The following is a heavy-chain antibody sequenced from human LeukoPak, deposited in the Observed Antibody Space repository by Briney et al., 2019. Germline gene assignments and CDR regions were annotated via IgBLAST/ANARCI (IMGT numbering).Heavy chain of an antibody. D-gene: IGHD3-22*01. CDR1: GGSISSYY. CDR2: IYYSGST. V-gene: IGHV4-59*12. J-gene: IGHJ4*02. CDR3: ARAFTRQAYYYDSSGYYYVDY. Sequence: SETLSLTCTVSGGSISSYYWSWIRQPPGKGLEWIGYIYYSGSTNYNPSLKSRVTISVDTSKNQFSLKLSSVTAADTAVYYCARAFTRQAYYYDSSGYYYVDYWGQGTLVTVSS.